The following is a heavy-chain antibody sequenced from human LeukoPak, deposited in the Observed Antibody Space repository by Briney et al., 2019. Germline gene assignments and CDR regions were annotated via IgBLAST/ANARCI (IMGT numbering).Heavy chain of an antibody. D-gene: IGHD3-16*01. Sequence: SENLSRNCAVYGGSFSGYYWSWIRQPPGKELEWIGEINHSGSTNYNPSLKSRVTISVDTSKNQFSLKLSSVTAADTAVYYCARGITLDYWGQGTLVTVSS. CDR2: INHSGST. CDR3: ARGITLDY. CDR1: GGSFSGYY. J-gene: IGHJ4*02. V-gene: IGHV4-34*01.